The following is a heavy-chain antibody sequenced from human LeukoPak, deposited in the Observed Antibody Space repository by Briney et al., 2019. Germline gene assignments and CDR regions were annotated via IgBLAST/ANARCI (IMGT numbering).Heavy chain of an antibody. Sequence: GGSLRLSCAASGFTFSSYEMNWVRQAPGKGLEWVSFIYSGTIHYSDSVKGRFTISRDNAKNSLYLQMNSLRAEDTAVYYCARTTRGRYDAFDIWGQGTMVTVSS. CDR1: GFTFSSYE. CDR2: IYSGTI. J-gene: IGHJ3*02. CDR3: ARTTRGRYDAFDI. D-gene: IGHD1-1*01. V-gene: IGHV3-48*03.